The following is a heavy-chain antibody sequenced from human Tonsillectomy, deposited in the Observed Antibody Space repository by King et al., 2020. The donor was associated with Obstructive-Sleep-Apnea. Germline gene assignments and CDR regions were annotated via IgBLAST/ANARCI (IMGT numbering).Heavy chain of an antibody. CDR2: IYYSGSS. Sequence: LQLQESGPGLVKPSETLSLTCTVSGDSISSSSYYWGWIRQPPGKGLEWIGSIYYSGSSSYNPSLKSRVTISVDTSKNQFSLKLSSVTAADTAVYYCASYCSSSSCATPQYYYYYYDMDVWGQGTTVTVSS. J-gene: IGHJ6*02. CDR1: GDSISSSSYY. V-gene: IGHV4-39*07. CDR3: ASYCSSSSCATPQYYYYYYDMDV. D-gene: IGHD2-15*01.